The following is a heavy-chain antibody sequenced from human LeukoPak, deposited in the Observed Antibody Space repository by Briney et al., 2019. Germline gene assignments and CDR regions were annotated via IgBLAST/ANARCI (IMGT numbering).Heavy chain of an antibody. CDR1: GYTFTSYG. V-gene: IGHV1-18*01. Sequence: ASVKVSCKASGYTFTSYGISWVRQAPGQGLEWMGWISAYNGNTNYAQKLQGRVTMTTDTSTSTAYMELSSLRSEDTAVYYCARDQVATIRVSYYYYGMDVWGQGTTVTVSS. D-gene: IGHD5-12*01. CDR3: ARDQVATIRVSYYYYGMDV. CDR2: ISAYNGNT. J-gene: IGHJ6*02.